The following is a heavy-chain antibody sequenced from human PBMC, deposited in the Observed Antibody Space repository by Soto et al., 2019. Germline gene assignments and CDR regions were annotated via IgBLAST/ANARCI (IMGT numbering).Heavy chain of an antibody. CDR3: ARSTTRRYSGSYQDY. V-gene: IGHV3-30*03. CDR1: GFTFRTSV. D-gene: IGHD1-26*01. Sequence: GGSLRLSCAASGFTFRTSVMHWVRQAPGKGLEWVAVIPYDGNSKEYADSVKGRFTISRDNSNNTLYLQMNSLRPEDTAVYYCARSTTRRYSGSYQDYWGQGTLVTVSS. J-gene: IGHJ4*02. CDR2: IPYDGNSK.